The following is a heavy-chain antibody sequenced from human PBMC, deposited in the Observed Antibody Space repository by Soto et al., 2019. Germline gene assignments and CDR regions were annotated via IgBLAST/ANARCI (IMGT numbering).Heavy chain of an antibody. V-gene: IGHV3-74*01. Sequence: EVQLVESGGGLVQPGGSLRLSCVASGVTFNYYWMHWVRQAPGKGLMWVSRLQTDGSHPDYADSVKGRFTISRDNAKNTLYLQMNNLRAEDTAVYYGARGGDPDYWGQGTLVTVSS. D-gene: IGHD2-21*02. CDR1: GVTFNYYW. CDR3: ARGGDPDY. CDR2: LQTDGSHP. J-gene: IGHJ4*02.